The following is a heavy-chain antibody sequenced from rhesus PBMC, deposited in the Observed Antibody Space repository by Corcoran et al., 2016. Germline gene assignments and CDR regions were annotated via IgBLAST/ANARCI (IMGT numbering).Heavy chain of an antibody. CDR3: AKGPSGNPYGLDS. V-gene: IGHV3S5*01. D-gene: IGHD1-44*01. CDR1: GFTFSSYG. Sequence: EVQLVESGGGLVQPGGSLRLSCAASGFTFSSYGMSWVRQAPGKGLEWVSYISNGVGTKNATYAVKGRFTINKENSKNTLSLQMNSLRAEDTAVYYCAKGPSGNPYGLDSWGQGVVVTVSS. J-gene: IGHJ6*01. CDR2: ISNGVGTK.